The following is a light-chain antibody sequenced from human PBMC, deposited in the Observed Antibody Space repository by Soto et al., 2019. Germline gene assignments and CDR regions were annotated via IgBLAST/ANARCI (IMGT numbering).Light chain of an antibody. CDR3: QQYNNWPLT. CDR1: QSVSSN. Sequence: EIVMTQSPATLSVSPGERATLSCRASQSVSSNLAWYQQKPGQAPRLLIYGASTRATGIPARFSGSGSGTEFTLTISSLQSEDFPVYYCQQYNNWPLTFGGGTKVYIK. CDR2: GAS. V-gene: IGKV3-15*01. J-gene: IGKJ4*01.